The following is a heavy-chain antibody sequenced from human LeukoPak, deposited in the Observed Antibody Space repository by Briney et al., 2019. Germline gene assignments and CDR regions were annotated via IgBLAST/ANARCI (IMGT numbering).Heavy chain of an antibody. D-gene: IGHD3-3*01. V-gene: IGHV3-74*01. CDR3: ARVGYDFRSGYYGYSLDI. J-gene: IGHJ3*02. CDR1: GFTFSSYW. Sequence: PGGSLRLSCAASGFTFSSYWMHWVRQAPGKGLVWVSRINSDGSSTSHADSVKGRFTISRDNAKNTLYLQMNSLRAEDTAVYYCARVGYDFRSGYYGYSLDIWGQGTMVTVYS. CDR2: INSDGSST.